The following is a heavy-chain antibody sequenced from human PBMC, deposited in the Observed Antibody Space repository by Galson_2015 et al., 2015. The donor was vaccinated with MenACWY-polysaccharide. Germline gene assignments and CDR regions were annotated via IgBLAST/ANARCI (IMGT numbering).Heavy chain of an antibody. J-gene: IGHJ3*01. CDR2: IQYDGSQI. V-gene: IGHV3-33*01. CDR1: GFRFRTSG. Sequence: SLRLSCAASGFRFRTSGMHWVRQAPGKGLEWVAVIQYDGSQIQYIDSVKGRFSISRDNSRSTLYPEMNGLRAEDTALYYCAREGSRIVFHAFDVWGQGTMVIVSS. D-gene: IGHD3-16*02. CDR3: AREGSRIVFHAFDV.